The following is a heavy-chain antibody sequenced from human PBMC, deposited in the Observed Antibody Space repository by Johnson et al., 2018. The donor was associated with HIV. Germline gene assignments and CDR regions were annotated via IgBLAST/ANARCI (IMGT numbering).Heavy chain of an antibody. J-gene: IGHJ3*02. CDR2: IYSGGST. D-gene: IGHD1-1*01. CDR3: ARYDIRDGKSFDI. Sequence: VQLVESGGGLVQPGGSLRLSCAASGFTVSSNYMSWVRQAPGKGLEWVSVIYSGGSTYYADSVMGRFTISRDNSKNTLYLQLTSRRAEDTAVYYCARYDIRDGKSFDISCQGTMVTVSS. CDR1: GFTVSSNY. V-gene: IGHV3-66*01.